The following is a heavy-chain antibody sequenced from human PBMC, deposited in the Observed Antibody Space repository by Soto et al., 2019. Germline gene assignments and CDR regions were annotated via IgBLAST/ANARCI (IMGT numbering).Heavy chain of an antibody. J-gene: IGHJ6*02. Sequence: QEVLVESGGGVVRPGSSLRLSCVTSGIIFEAHAFHWVRHAPGKGLKWVALIWYGGTTYYEDSVQGRFSISRDNSRKTVFLQMNHLRPDDSVVYYCVRVRNNADKRLDVWGQGPTVSVSS. V-gene: IGHV3-33*01. D-gene: IGHD2-8*01. CDR2: IWYGGTT. CDR3: VRVRNNADKRLDV. CDR1: GIIFEAHA.